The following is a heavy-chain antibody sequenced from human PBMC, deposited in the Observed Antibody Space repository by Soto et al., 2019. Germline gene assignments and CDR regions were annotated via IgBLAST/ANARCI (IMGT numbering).Heavy chain of an antibody. D-gene: IGHD5-18*01. V-gene: IGHV3-30*18. Sequence: PGGSLRLSCAASGFTFSSYGMHWVRQAPGKGLEWVAVISYDGSNKYYADSVKGRFTISRDNSKNTLYLQMNSLRAEDTAVYYCAKGPRGDTAMARNWGQGTLVTVSS. J-gene: IGHJ4*02. CDR2: ISYDGSNK. CDR3: AKGPRGDTAMARN. CDR1: GFTFSSYG.